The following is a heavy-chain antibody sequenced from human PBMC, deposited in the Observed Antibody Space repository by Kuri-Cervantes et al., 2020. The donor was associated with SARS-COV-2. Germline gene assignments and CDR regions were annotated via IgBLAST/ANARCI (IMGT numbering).Heavy chain of an antibody. J-gene: IGHJ3*02. CDR3: ARIFEASSGGYRYVFDI. D-gene: IGHD6-19*01. CDR2: IYYSGST. V-gene: IGHV4-39*07. Sequence: SETLSLTCTVSGGSINSSSYYWGWIRQPPGKGLEWIGSIYYSGSTYYNPSLKSRVTISVDTSKNQFSLKLTSVTAADTAVYYCARIFEASSGGYRYVFDIWGQGTMVTVSS. CDR1: GGSINSSSYY.